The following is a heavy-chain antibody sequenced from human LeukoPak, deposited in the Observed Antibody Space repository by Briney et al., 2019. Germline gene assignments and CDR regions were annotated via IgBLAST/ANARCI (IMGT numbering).Heavy chain of an antibody. J-gene: IGHJ4*02. D-gene: IGHD5-18*01. CDR1: GFTFSSYA. CDR3: AKIPRGYSYGYFYYFDY. V-gene: IGHV3-30*01. Sequence: GRSLRLSCAASGFTFSSYAMHWVRQAPGKGLEWVAVISYDGSNKYYADSVKGRFTISRDNSKNTLYLQMNSLRAEDTAVYYCAKIPRGYSYGYFYYFDYWGQGTLVNVSS. CDR2: ISYDGSNK.